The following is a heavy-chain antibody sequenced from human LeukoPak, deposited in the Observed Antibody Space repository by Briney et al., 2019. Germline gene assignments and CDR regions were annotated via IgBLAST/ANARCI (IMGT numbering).Heavy chain of an antibody. CDR3: TRDGKRSYDF. CDR1: GFTLSDSW. J-gene: IGHJ4*02. D-gene: IGHD1-1*01. Sequence: GGSLRLSCAASGFTLSDSWMHWVRQAPGKGLAWVSHIGPDGSSTNYADSVKGRFTISRDNAKNTLYLQMSSLRAEDAAVYYCTRDGKRSYDFWGQGTLGTVSS. CDR2: IGPDGSST. V-gene: IGHV3-74*01.